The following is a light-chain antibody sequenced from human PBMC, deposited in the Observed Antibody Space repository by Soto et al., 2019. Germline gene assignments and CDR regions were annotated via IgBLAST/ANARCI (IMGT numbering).Light chain of an antibody. CDR3: SSYTSSSTWV. V-gene: IGLV2-14*01. CDR2: EVS. Sequence: QSVLTQPASVSGSPGQSITISCTGTRSDVGGYNYVSWYQQHPGKPPKLMIYEVSNRPSGVSIRFSRSKYDNKASLTISGHQAEDEADYYCSSYTSSSTWVFGGETKLTVL. CDR1: RSDVGGYNY. J-gene: IGLJ3*02.